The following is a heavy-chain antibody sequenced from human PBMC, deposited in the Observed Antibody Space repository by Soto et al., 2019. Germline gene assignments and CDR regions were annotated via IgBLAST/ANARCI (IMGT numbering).Heavy chain of an antibody. D-gene: IGHD7-27*01. V-gene: IGHV3-30*04. CDR1: GFTFSSYA. J-gene: IGHJ4*02. CDR3: ARDGGWGSVRGYFDY. Sequence: GGSLRLSCAASGFTFSSYAMHWVRQAPGKGLEWVAVISYDGSNKYYADSVKGRFTISRDNSKNTLYLQMNSLRAEDTAVYYCARDGGWGSVRGYFDYWGQGTLVTVSS. CDR2: ISYDGSNK.